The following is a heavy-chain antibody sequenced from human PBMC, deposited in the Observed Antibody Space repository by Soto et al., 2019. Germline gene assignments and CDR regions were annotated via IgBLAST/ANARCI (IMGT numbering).Heavy chain of an antibody. J-gene: IGHJ4*01. D-gene: IGHD5-12*01. CDR3: ASAEVATTYFDY. CDR1: GGTFSTYS. V-gene: IGHV1-69*01. CDR2: IIPAFGSP. Sequence: QVQLVQSGAEVKKPGSSVKVSCKASGGTFSTYSIDWVRQAPGQGLEWMGGIIPAFGSPNYAQRFQGRVTIAADESTSTAYMELSSLRSDDPAVYYCASAEVATTYFDYWGHGTLVTVSS.